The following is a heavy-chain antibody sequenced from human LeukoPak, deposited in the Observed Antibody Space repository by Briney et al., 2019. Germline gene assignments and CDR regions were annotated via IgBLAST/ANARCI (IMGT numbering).Heavy chain of an antibody. Sequence: SETLSLTCAVYGGSFSGYYWSWIRQPPGKGLEWIGEINHSGSTNYNPSLKSRVTISVDTSKNQFSLKLSSVTAADTAVYYCARGGIYGSGAWGQGTLVTVSS. CDR3: ARGGIYGSGA. V-gene: IGHV4-34*01. CDR1: GGSFSGYY. J-gene: IGHJ4*02. CDR2: INHSGST. D-gene: IGHD3-10*01.